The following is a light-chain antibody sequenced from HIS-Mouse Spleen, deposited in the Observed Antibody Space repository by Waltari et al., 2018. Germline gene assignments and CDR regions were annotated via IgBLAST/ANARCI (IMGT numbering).Light chain of an antibody. CDR2: EVS. V-gene: IGLV2-8*01. J-gene: IGLJ2*01. CDR3: SSYAGSNNFVV. CDR1: SSDVGGYNY. Sequence: QSALTQPPSASGSPGQSVTISCTGTSSDVGGYNYVSWYQQHPGKAPQLMLYEVSKRPAGVPARVSGSKSGTTASLTVSGLQAEDEADYYCSSYAGSNNFVVFGGGTKLTVL.